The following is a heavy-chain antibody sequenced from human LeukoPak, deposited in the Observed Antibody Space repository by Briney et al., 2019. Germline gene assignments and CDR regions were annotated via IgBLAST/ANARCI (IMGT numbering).Heavy chain of an antibody. Sequence: PSETLSLTCAVYGGSFSGYYWSWIRQPPGKGLEWIGEINHSGSTNCNPSLKSRVTISVDTSKNQFSLKLSSVTAADTAVYYCAGGRSSSSSLESYYYMDVWGKGTTLTVSS. CDR3: AGGRSSSSSLESYYYMDV. CDR2: INHSGST. J-gene: IGHJ6*03. CDR1: GGSFSGYY. D-gene: IGHD6-6*01. V-gene: IGHV4-34*01.